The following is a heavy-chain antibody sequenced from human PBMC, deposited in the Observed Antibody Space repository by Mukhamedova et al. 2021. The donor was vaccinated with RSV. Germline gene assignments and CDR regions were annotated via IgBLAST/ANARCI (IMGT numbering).Heavy chain of an antibody. CDR3: ARERGSGPHPTVGAFDI. V-gene: IGHV3-33*01. J-gene: IGHJ3*02. CDR2: WYDGSNK. D-gene: IGHD3-10*01. Sequence: WYDGSNKYYADSVKGRFTISRDNSKNTLYLQMNSLRAEDTAVYYCARERGSGPHPTVGAFDIWGQGTMVTVSS.